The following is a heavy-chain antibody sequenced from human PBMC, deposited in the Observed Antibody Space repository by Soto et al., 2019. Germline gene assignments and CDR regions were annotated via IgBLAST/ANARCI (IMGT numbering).Heavy chain of an antibody. D-gene: IGHD3-22*01. CDR3: ATQLYDPPNAPNLQYNYDA. Sequence: GESLTISCKGYGYSFAGYWIPLVRQKPGKGLAWMGRIDPSDSQTYYSPSFLGHVTISATKFITTVFLVMSGPSTSNTAIYYCATQLYDPPNAPNLQYNYDAWSQRTRVTPPQ. CDR2: IDPSDSQT. CDR1: GYSFAGYW. V-gene: IGHV5-10-1*01. J-gene: IGHJ5*02.